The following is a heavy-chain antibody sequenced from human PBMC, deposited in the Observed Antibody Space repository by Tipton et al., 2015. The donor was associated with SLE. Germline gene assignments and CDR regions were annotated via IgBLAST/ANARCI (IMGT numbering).Heavy chain of an antibody. Sequence: TLSLTCTVSGGSISSGSYYWSWIRQPPGKGLEWIGYIYYSGSTNYNPSLKSRVTISVDTSKNQFSLKLSSVTAADTAVYYCAREVHNRFDPWGQGTLVTVSS. D-gene: IGHD1-14*01. CDR2: IYYSGST. CDR3: AREVHNRFDP. V-gene: IGHV4-61*01. J-gene: IGHJ5*02. CDR1: GGSISSGSYY.